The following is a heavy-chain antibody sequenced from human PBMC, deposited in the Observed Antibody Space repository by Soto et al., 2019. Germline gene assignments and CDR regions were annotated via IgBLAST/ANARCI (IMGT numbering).Heavy chain of an antibody. V-gene: IGHV3-30*18. J-gene: IGHJ4*02. D-gene: IGHD3-10*01. CDR2: ISYDGSNK. CDR3: AKDADGSGSYYFDY. Sequence: QVQLVESGGGVVQPGRSLRLSCAASGFTFSSYGMHWVRQAPGKGLEWVAVISYDGSNKYYADSVKGRFTISRDNSKNTLDLQMNSLRAEDTAVYYCAKDADGSGSYYFDYWGQGTLVTVSS. CDR1: GFTFSSYG.